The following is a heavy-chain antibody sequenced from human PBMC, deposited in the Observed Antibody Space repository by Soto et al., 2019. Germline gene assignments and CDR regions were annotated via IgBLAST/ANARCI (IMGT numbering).Heavy chain of an antibody. D-gene: IGHD6-13*01. CDR2: ISGSGGST. J-gene: IGHJ4*02. CDR3: ARRGPGTYFDY. V-gene: IGHV3-23*01. Sequence: EVQLLEPGGGLVQPGGSLRLSCAASGFTFSSYAMNWVRQAPGKGLEWVSVISGSGGSTYYADSVKGRFTISGDNSKNTLYLQMNSLRAEDTAVDYCARRGPGTYFDYSGQGTLVTVSS. CDR1: GFTFSSYA.